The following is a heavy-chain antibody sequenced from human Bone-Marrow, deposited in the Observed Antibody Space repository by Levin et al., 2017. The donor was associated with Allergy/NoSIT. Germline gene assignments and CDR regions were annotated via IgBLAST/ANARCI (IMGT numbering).Heavy chain of an antibody. CDR2: INPRGNS. Sequence: SQTLSLPCEVHGWSFSDYYWTWLRQPPGKGLEWIGEINPRGNSNYNPSLQSRVTISVETSKNQFSLKLTSVTAADTAVYYCARGRLTTYGSSSWKVDYWGQGTLVTVSS. V-gene: IGHV4-34*01. J-gene: IGHJ4*02. CDR3: ARGRLTTYGSSSWKVDY. D-gene: IGHD2-2*01. CDR1: GWSFSDYY.